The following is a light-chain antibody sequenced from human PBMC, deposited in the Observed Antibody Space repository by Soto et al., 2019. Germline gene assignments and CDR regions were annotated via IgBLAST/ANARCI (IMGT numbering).Light chain of an antibody. Sequence: EIVLTQSPATLSLSPGEGVALSCGASQSLSNNFLAWYQQKPGLAPRLLIFDASTRATGIPDRFSGSGSGTDFTLTISRLEPEDFAVYYCHQFGASPTFGGGNKVEFK. CDR1: QSLSNNF. CDR2: DAS. J-gene: IGKJ4*01. CDR3: HQFGASPT. V-gene: IGKV3D-20*01.